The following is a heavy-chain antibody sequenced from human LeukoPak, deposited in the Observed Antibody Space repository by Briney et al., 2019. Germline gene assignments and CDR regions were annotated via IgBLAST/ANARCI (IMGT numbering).Heavy chain of an antibody. CDR2: IWYDGSKK. Sequence: PGTSLRPSCAASGFTFSGYGMHWVRQAPGKGLEWVAVIWYDGSKKYYADSVKGRFTISRDNSKNTLYLQMNSLRAEDTAVYYCARRDGDNDRGFDYWGQGTLVTVSS. CDR3: ARRDGDNDRGFDY. J-gene: IGHJ4*02. CDR1: GFTFSGYG. V-gene: IGHV3-33*01. D-gene: IGHD4-17*01.